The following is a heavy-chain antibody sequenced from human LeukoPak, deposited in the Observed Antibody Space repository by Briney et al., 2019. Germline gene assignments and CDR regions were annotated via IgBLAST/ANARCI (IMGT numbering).Heavy chain of an antibody. Sequence: RGASVKVSCKASGGTFSSYAISWVRQAPGQGLEWMGGIIPIFGTANYAQKFQGRVTITADGSTSTAYMELSSLRSEDTAVYYCARSGYCSGGSCSEYFQHWGQGTLVTVSS. J-gene: IGHJ1*01. CDR1: GGTFSSYA. CDR2: IIPIFGTA. CDR3: ARSGYCSGGSCSEYFQH. V-gene: IGHV1-69*13. D-gene: IGHD2-15*01.